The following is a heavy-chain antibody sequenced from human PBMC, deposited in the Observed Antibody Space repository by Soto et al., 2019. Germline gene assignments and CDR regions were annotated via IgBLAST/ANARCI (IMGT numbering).Heavy chain of an antibody. J-gene: IGHJ5*02. CDR1: GYSFTNYY. Sequence: GESLKISCDGSGYSFTNYYIGLVVEMPGKGLEWMGIIYPGDSDTRYSPSFQGQVTISADKSISTAYLQWSSLKASDTAMYYCARRLSSWYINWFDPWGQGTLVTVSS. CDR3: ARRLSSWYINWFDP. CDR2: IYPGDSDT. D-gene: IGHD6-13*01. V-gene: IGHV5-51*01.